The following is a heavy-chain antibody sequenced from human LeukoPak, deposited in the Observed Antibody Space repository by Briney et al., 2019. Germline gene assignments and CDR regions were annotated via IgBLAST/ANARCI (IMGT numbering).Heavy chain of an antibody. CDR2: ITSSSSTM. J-gene: IGHJ4*02. Sequence: PGWSLRLSCAASGFSFSSYSMNWVRQAPGKGLEWVSYITSSSSTMHYADAVKGRFAISRDNAKKSLYLQMNSLRAGDTAVYYCARKSGSSGYPFDYWGQGTLVTVSS. V-gene: IGHV3-48*01. D-gene: IGHD3-22*01. CDR1: GFSFSSYS. CDR3: ARKSGSSGYPFDY.